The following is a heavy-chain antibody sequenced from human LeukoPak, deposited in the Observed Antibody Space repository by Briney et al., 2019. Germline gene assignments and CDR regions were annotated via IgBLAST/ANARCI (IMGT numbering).Heavy chain of an antibody. CDR2: INPNSGGT. D-gene: IGHD2-15*01. CDR1: GYTFTGYY. V-gene: IGHV1-2*02. Sequence: ASVKVSFTSSGYTFTGYYIHWVRQAPGQGLEWMGWINPNSGGTNYAQKFQGRVTMTRDTSISTAYMELSRLRSDDTAVYYCAREGRGWAFDIWGQGTMVTVSS. CDR3: AREGRGWAFDI. J-gene: IGHJ3*02.